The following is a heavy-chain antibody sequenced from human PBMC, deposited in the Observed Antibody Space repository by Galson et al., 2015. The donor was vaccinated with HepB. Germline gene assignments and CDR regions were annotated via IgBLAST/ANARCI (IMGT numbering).Heavy chain of an antibody. CDR1: GFTFSSYS. CDR2: IYSGGST. V-gene: IGHV3-66*02. Sequence: SLRLSCAASGFTFSSYSMNWVRQAPGKGLEWVSVIYSGGSTYYADSVKGRFTISRDNSKNTLYLQMNSLRAEDTAVYYCARGRWGSSWSAQDYWGQGTLVTVSS. J-gene: IGHJ4*02. CDR3: ARGRWGSSWSAQDY. D-gene: IGHD6-13*01.